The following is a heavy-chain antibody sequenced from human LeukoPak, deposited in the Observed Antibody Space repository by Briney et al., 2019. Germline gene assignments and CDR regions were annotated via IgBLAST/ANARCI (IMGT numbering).Heavy chain of an antibody. CDR2: ISDTGTRT. Sequence: TGGSLRLSCAPSGLTFSSSAMSWVRQAPGKGLEWVSSISDTGTRTYYADSVKGRFTISRDNSKNTLSLQMNSLRADVTAIYYCAKVVVGTPLQYYFDYWGRGTLVTVSS. CDR1: GLTFSSSA. V-gene: IGHV3-23*01. J-gene: IGHJ4*02. D-gene: IGHD1-26*01. CDR3: AKVVVGTPLQYYFDY.